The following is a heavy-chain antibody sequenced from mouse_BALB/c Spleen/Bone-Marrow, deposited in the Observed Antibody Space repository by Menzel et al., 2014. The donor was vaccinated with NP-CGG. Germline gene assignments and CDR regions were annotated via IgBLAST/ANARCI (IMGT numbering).Heavy chain of an antibody. D-gene: IGHD1-1*01. CDR1: GFTFSDYY. J-gene: IGHJ3*01. CDR2: ISDGGSYT. Sequence: EVMLVESGGGLVKPGGSLKLSCAASGFTFSDYYMYWVRQTPEKRLEWVATISDGGSYTYYPDSVKGRFTISRDNDKNNLYLQMSSLKSEDTAMYYCVLRWFAYWGQGTLVTVSA. CDR3: VLRWFAY. V-gene: IGHV5-4*02.